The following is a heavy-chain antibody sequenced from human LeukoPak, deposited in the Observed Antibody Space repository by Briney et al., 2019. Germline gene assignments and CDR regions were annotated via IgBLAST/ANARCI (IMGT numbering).Heavy chain of an antibody. D-gene: IGHD3-10*01. CDR1: GFTFDHYA. J-gene: IGHJ3*02. V-gene: IGHV3-9*01. Sequence: GGSLRLSCAASGFTFDHYAMHWVRQAPGKGLEWVSGISRNSGTIGYADSVKGRFTISRDNAKNSLYLQMNSLRAEDTALYYCAKGVRITMVRGAFDIWGQGTMVTVSS. CDR3: AKGVRITMVRGAFDI. CDR2: ISRNSGTI.